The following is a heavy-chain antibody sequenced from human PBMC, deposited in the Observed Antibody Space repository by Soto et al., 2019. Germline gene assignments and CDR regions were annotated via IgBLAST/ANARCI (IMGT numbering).Heavy chain of an antibody. J-gene: IGHJ6*02. CDR1: GFTFSSYA. D-gene: IGHD3-16*01. CDR2: ISGSGGST. Sequence: GGSLRLSCAASGFTFSSYAMSWVRQAPGKGLEWVSAISGSGGSTYYADSVKGRFTISRDNSKNTLYLQMNSLRAEDTAVYYCAKVGEGGYYYYGMDVWGQGTTVTVSS. V-gene: IGHV3-23*01. CDR3: AKVGEGGYYYYGMDV.